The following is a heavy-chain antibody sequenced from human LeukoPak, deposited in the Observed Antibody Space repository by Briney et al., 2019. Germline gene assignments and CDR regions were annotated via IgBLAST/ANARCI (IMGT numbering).Heavy chain of an antibody. CDR1: GGSISSYY. Sequence: PSETLSLTCTVSGGSISSYYWSWIRQPPGKGLEWIGYIYYSGSTNYNPSLKSRVTISVGTSKNQFSLKLSSVTAADTAVYYCARRRYGDYDYWGQGTLVTVSS. CDR3: ARRRYGDYDY. D-gene: IGHD4-17*01. CDR2: IYYSGST. J-gene: IGHJ4*02. V-gene: IGHV4-59*08.